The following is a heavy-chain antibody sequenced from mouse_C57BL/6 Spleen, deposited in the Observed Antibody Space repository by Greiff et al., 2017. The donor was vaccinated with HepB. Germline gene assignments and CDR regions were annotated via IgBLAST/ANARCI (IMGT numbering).Heavy chain of an antibody. CDR2: INYDGSST. D-gene: IGHD1-1*01. V-gene: IGHV5-16*01. CDR3: ARGGDYFAFDV. Sequence: EVKLMESEGGLVQPGSSMKLSCTASGFTFSDYYMAWVRQVPEKGLEWVANINYDGSSTYYLDSLKSRFIISRDNAKNILYLQMSSLKSEDTATYYCARGGDYFAFDVWGTGTTVTVSS. J-gene: IGHJ1*03. CDR1: GFTFSDYY.